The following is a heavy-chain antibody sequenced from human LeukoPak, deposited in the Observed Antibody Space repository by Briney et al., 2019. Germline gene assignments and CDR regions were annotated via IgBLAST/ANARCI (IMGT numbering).Heavy chain of an antibody. CDR1: GFSFSGYG. CDR3: AALHTGTFVDY. D-gene: IGHD4-17*01. J-gene: IGHJ4*02. V-gene: IGHV3-30*02. Sequence: GGSLRLSCAATGFSFSGYGMHWVRQVPGKGLEWVAFIRYGGSTKFYTDSVKGRFAISRDNSKNTLSLQMNSLRTEDTAVYSCAALHTGTFVDYWGQGTLVTVSS. CDR2: IRYGGSTK.